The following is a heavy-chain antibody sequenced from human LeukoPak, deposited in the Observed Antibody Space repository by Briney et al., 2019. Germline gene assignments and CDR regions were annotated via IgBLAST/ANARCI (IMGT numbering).Heavy chain of an antibody. D-gene: IGHD3-22*01. CDR1: GYTFTGYY. J-gene: IGHJ6*03. CDR3: ARPSYDSSGYYYKKGYYYYYMDV. CDR2: INPNSGGT. Sequence: ASVKVSCKASGYTFTGYYMHWVRQAPGQGLEWMGWINPNSGGTNYAQKFQGRVTMTRDTSISTAYMELSRLRSDDTAVYYCARPSYDSSGYYYKKGYYYYYMDVWGKGTTVTVSS. V-gene: IGHV1-2*02.